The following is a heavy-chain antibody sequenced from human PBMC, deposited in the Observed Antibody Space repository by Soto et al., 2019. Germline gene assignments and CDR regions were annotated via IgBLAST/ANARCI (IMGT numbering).Heavy chain of an antibody. D-gene: IGHD3-3*02. CDR2: ISLSGSTI. CDR1: GFAFSNYE. CDR3: ARESFSASPNFFDY. V-gene: IGHV3-48*03. J-gene: IGHJ4*02. Sequence: EVQLVESGGGLVQPGGSLRLSCAASGFAFSNYEMNWVRQAPGKGLEWVSYISLSGSTIYYADSVKGRFTISRDDAKNSLYLQMDSLRADDTAVDYCARESFSASPNFFDYWGQGTLVTVSS.